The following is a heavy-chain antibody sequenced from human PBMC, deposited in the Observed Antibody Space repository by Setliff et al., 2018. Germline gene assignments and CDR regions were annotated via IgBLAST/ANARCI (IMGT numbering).Heavy chain of an antibody. Sequence: PSETLSLTCTGSGGSMIGGHYYWSWIRQLPGKGLEWIAYIYYSGNTYYNPSLKSRVTISVDTSKNQFSLKINSVTAADTAVYYCARGHCSSGECPNYFDPWGQGTQVTVSS. CDR3: ARGHCSSGECPNYFDP. CDR2: IYYSGNT. V-gene: IGHV4-31*03. D-gene: IGHD2-15*01. CDR1: GGSMIGGHYY. J-gene: IGHJ5*02.